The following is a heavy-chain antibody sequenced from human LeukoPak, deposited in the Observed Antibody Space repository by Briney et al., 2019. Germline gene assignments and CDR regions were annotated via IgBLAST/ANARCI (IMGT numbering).Heavy chain of an antibody. CDR1: GFTFNNAW. CDR2: IKSKGDGGTT. J-gene: IGHJ3*02. CDR3: TTKVAPWSGYSDASDI. D-gene: IGHD3-3*01. V-gene: IGHV3-15*01. Sequence: GGSLRLSCATSGFTFNNAWMNWVRQAPGKGLEWVGRIKSKGDGGTTDYAAPVKGRFTISRDDSKNTLSLQMNSLKIEDTAVYYCTTKVAPWSGYSDASDIWGQGTMVTVSS.